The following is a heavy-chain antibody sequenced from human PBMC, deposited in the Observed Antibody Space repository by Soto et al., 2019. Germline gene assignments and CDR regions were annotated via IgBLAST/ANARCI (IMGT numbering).Heavy chain of an antibody. D-gene: IGHD6-19*01. CDR1: GDSITAGGYY. CDR3: ARMYSSGSGWFHP. J-gene: IGHJ5*02. CDR2: LYSSGSI. Sequence: PSETLSLTCAVSGDSITAGGYYWSWIRHHPGKGLEWIGSLYSSGSIIYNPSLRSRVSISGDTSSNQFSMSLTSVTAADTARYYCARMYSSGSGWFHPWGQGTLITVSS. V-gene: IGHV4-31*11.